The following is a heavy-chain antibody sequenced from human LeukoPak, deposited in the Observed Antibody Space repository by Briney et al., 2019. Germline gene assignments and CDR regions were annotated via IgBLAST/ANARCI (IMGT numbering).Heavy chain of an antibody. V-gene: IGHV3-7*01. Sequence: SGGSLRLSCAASGFTFSSYAMHWVRQAPGKGLEWVANIKQDGSEKYYVDSVKGRFTISRDNAKNSLYLQMNSLRAEDTAVYYCAREMYGDSYYYYYYGMDVWGQGTTVTVSS. J-gene: IGHJ6*02. CDR3: AREMYGDSYYYYYYGMDV. CDR2: IKQDGSEK. CDR1: GFTFSSYA. D-gene: IGHD4-17*01.